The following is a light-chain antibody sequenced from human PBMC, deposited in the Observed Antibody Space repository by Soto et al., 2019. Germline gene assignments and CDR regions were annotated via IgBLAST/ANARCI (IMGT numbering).Light chain of an antibody. Sequence: QSVLTQPPSVSGAPGQRVTISCTGSSSNIGAGYDVHWYQQLPGTAPKLLIYGNSNRPSGVPDRFSGSKSGTSASLAITGLQAEDEADYYCQSYDSSLSGSTVFGGGTKDTVL. V-gene: IGLV1-40*01. CDR3: QSYDSSLSGSTV. J-gene: IGLJ2*01. CDR2: GNS. CDR1: SSNIGAGYD.